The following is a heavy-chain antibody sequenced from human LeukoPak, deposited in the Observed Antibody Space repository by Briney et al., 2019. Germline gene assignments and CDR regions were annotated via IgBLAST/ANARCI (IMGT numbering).Heavy chain of an antibody. V-gene: IGHV6-1*01. CDR2: TYYRSKWYN. CDR1: GDSVSSNSAA. CDR3: ARSYSSGWDFES. Sequence: SQTLSLACAISGDSVSSNSAAWNWIRQSPSRGLEWLGRTYYRSKWYNDYALSVKSRISINPDTSKKQFSLQLNSVTPEDTAVYYCARSYSSGWDFESWGQGTLVTVSS. J-gene: IGHJ4*02. D-gene: IGHD6-19*01.